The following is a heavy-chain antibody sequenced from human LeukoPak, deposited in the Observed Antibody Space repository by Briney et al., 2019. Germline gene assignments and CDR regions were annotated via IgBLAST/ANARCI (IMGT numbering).Heavy chain of an antibody. J-gene: IGHJ5*02. CDR3: ARDQVVEGSLKP. Sequence: GGSLRLSCAASGFTVSSNYMSWVRQAPGKGLEWVSVIYSGGSTYYADSVKGRFTISRDNSKNTLYLQMNSLRAEDTAVYYCARDQVVEGSLKPWGQGTLVTVSS. CDR2: IYSGGST. V-gene: IGHV3-66*01. CDR1: GFTVSSNY. D-gene: IGHD1-26*01.